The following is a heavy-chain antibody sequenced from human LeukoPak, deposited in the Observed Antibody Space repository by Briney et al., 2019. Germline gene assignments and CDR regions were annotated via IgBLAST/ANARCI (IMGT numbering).Heavy chain of an antibody. V-gene: IGHV4-4*02. D-gene: IGHD3-10*01. J-gene: IGHJ5*02. CDR3: ARDGSGTFHWLDP. CDR1: GVSISNNNW. Sequence: SETLSLTCAVSGVSISNNNWWSWVRQTPGKGLEWIGEIYHSGITNYNPSLKSRVTISVDKSKNQLSLKLYSVTAADTAVYYCARDGSGTFHWLDPWGQGTLVTVSS. CDR2: IYHSGIT.